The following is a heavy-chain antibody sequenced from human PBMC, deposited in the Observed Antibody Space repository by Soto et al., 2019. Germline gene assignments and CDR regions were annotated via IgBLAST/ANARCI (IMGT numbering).Heavy chain of an antibody. Sequence: SSETLSLSCTVSGGSISNHYWSWIRQPPGKGLEWIGYIYYNGNTNYNPSLKSRVTMSVDTSKNQISLKLSSVTAADTAVYYCTSAHWYSAYWGQGTLVTVSS. J-gene: IGHJ4*02. CDR2: IYYNGNT. CDR1: GGSISNHY. V-gene: IGHV4-59*11. CDR3: TSAHWYSAY. D-gene: IGHD2-21*02.